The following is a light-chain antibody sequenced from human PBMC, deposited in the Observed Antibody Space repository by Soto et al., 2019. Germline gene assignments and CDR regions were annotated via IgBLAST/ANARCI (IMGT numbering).Light chain of an antibody. CDR3: SSFAGVSTV. J-gene: IGLJ1*01. Sequence: QSALTQPPSASGSPGQSVTISCTGTSSDIGYYNYVSWYQQHPGTAPKLLIYEVTKRPSGVPDRFYGSKSGNTASLTVSGLQAEDEADYYCSSFAGVSTVFGTGTKLTVL. V-gene: IGLV2-8*01. CDR2: EVT. CDR1: SSDIGYYNY.